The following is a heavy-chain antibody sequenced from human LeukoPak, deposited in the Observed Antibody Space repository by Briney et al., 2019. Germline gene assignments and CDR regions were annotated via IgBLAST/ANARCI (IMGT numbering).Heavy chain of an antibody. Sequence: GGSLRLSCAASGFTFSSHAMSWVRQAPGKGLEWVSSIGLSGDATYYTDSVKGRFTISRDNSRDTLYLQMNSLRADDTAVYYCCRRNSSSFYFDYWGQGTLVTASS. J-gene: IGHJ4*02. CDR3: CRRNSSSFYFDY. CDR1: GFTFSSHA. D-gene: IGHD6-13*01. V-gene: IGHV3-23*01. CDR2: IGLSGDAT.